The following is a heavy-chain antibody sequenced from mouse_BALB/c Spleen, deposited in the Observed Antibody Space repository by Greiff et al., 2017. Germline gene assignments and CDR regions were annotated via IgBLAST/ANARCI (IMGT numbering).Heavy chain of an antibody. D-gene: IGHD2-14*01. CDR1: GFNIKDYY. CDR2: IDPENGNT. V-gene: IGHV14-1*02. CDR3: ARAYYRYKSY. Sequence: EVQLQQSGAELVRPGALVKLSCKASGFNIKDYYMHWVKQRPEQGLEWIGWIDPENGNTIYDPKFQGKASITADTSSNTAYLQLSSPTSEDTAVYYCARAYYRYKSYWGQGTTLTVSS. J-gene: IGHJ2*01.